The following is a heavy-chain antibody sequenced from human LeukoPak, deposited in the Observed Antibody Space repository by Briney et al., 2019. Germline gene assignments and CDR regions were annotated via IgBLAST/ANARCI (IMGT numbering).Heavy chain of an antibody. CDR3: ARSRWGCSGGSCYGYYFDY. V-gene: IGHV1-18*01. CDR2: ISAYNGDT. J-gene: IGHJ4*02. Sequence: GASVKVSCKASGYTFTRYGISWVRQAPGQGLEWMGWISAYNGDTNYAQELQGRVTMTTDTSTSTVYMELRSLRSEDTAVYYCARSRWGCSGGSCYGYYFDYWGQGTLVTVSS. D-gene: IGHD2-15*01. CDR1: GYTFTRYG.